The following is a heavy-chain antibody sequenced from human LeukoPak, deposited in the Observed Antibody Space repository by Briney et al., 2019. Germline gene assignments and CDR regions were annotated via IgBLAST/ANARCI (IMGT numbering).Heavy chain of an antibody. J-gene: IGHJ4*02. CDR1: GFTFTKYW. V-gene: IGHV3-7*01. Sequence: PGGSLRLSCAASGFTFTKYWMTWVRQAPGKGLEWVGNIKQDGSDKNYMDSVKGRFTISRDNTKNSVYLQMNSLRAEDTAVYYCARELPFDYWGQGTLVTVSS. CDR2: IKQDGSDK. CDR3: ARELPFDY. D-gene: IGHD2-15*01.